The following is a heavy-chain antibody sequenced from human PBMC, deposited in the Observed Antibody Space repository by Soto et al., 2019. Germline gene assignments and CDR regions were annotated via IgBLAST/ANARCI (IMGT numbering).Heavy chain of an antibody. CDR3: ARNHATYYDFWSGHYYYYYGMDV. CDR2: IYYSGST. D-gene: IGHD3-3*01. Sequence: LSLTCTVSGGSIISYYWSWIRQPPGKGLEWIGYIYYSGSTNYNPSLKSRVTISVDTSKNQFSLKLSSVTAADTAVYYCARNHATYYDFWSGHYYYYYGMDVWGQGTTVTVXS. V-gene: IGHV4-59*01. CDR1: GGSIISYY. J-gene: IGHJ6*02.